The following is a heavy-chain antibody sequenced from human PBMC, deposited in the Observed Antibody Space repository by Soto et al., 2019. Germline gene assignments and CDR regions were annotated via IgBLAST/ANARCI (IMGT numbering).Heavy chain of an antibody. CDR2: ISGYNGET. Sequence: QGQLVQSEAEVKKPGASVKVSCKASGYTFTRYGISWVRQAPGQGLEWMGWISGYNGETNYAQKCQGRVIMTIDTSTGTAFMELRSLTSDDTAVYYCAKNGQPPYYYYGLDVWGQGTTVTVSS. CDR1: GYTFTRYG. D-gene: IGHD2-8*01. J-gene: IGHJ6*02. CDR3: AKNGQPPYYYYGLDV. V-gene: IGHV1-18*01.